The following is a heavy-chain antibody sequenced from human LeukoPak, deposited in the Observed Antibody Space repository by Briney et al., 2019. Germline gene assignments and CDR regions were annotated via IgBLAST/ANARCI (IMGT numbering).Heavy chain of an antibody. V-gene: IGHV4-39*01. CDR3: ARIWGYSSSPLDY. D-gene: IGHD6-6*01. Sequence: SETLSLTCTVSGASISSSRSFWGWIRQPPGKGLEWIVSISSGGNTYYNPSPNSRVSISIDTSKNQFSLKLSSVTAADTAVYYCARIWGYSSSPLDYWGQGTLVTVSS. CDR1: GASISSSRSF. CDR2: ISSGGNT. J-gene: IGHJ4*02.